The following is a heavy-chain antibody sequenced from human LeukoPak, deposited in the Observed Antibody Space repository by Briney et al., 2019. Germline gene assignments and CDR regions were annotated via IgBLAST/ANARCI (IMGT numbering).Heavy chain of an antibody. D-gene: IGHD5-18*01. CDR1: GFTFSSYA. CDR2: ISGSGGST. Sequence: GGSLRLSCAASGFTFSSYAMSWVRQAPGKGLEWVSAISGSGGSTYYADSVKGRFTISRDNSKNTLYLQMNSLRAEDTAVYYCARDAGYSYGKGPDDYWGQGTLVTVSS. J-gene: IGHJ4*02. CDR3: ARDAGYSYGKGPDDY. V-gene: IGHV3-23*01.